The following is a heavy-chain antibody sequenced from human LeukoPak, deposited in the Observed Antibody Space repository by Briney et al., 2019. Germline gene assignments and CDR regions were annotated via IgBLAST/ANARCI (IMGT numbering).Heavy chain of an antibody. CDR2: ISSSSSTI. CDR1: GFTFSSYS. CDR3: ARVAYYYDSSGYYHYYYYMDV. Sequence: PGGSLRLSCAASGFTFSSYSMNWVRQAPGKGLEWVSYISSSSSTIYYADSVKGRFTISRDNAKNSLYLQMNSLIAEDTAVYYCARVAYYYDSSGYYHYYYYMDVWGKGTTVTVSS. V-gene: IGHV3-48*01. D-gene: IGHD3-22*01. J-gene: IGHJ6*03.